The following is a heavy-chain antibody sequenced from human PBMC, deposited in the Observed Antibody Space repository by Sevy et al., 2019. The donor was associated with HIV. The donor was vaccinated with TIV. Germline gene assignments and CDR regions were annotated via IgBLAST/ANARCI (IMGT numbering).Heavy chain of an antibody. CDR3: ARDLPPSATTVAHFDY. Sequence: GSLRLSCVGSGFTFSSYEMNWVRQAPGKGLEWVSYISNSGSNIYYSDSVKGRFTISRDNAKNSLYLQMNSLRAEDTAVYYCARDLPPSATTVAHFDYWGRGTLVTVSS. D-gene: IGHD4-17*01. V-gene: IGHV3-48*03. CDR2: ISNSGSNI. J-gene: IGHJ4*02. CDR1: GFTFSSYE.